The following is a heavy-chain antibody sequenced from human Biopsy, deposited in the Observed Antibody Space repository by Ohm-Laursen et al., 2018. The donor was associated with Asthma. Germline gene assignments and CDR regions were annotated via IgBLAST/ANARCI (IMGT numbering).Heavy chain of an antibody. CDR2: VHSTGRN. J-gene: IGHJ4*02. CDR3: ARAASTLSQGGPHYFDH. Sequence: GTLSFTCTVFTGSIYDYYWNWMRQFPGKGLVWIVYVHSTGRNRFNPFHKSRLTISVDTSDDKVSLKLTSGTAEHTAVFYCARAASTLSQGGPHYFDHWGQGTLVTVSS. V-gene: IGHV4-59*01. CDR1: TGSIYDYY. D-gene: IGHD2-2*01.